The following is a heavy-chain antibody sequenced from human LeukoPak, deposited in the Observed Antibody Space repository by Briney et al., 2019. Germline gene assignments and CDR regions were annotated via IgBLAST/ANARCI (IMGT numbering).Heavy chain of an antibody. Sequence: SQTLSLTCAVSGGPITTGGYSWSWIRQPPGKGLEWIGYISHSGSTYYKPSLKSRVTISVDRSKNQFSLKLTSVTAADTAVYYCARYSSTWPYWYLDLWGRGTLVTVSS. J-gene: IGHJ2*01. V-gene: IGHV4-30-2*01. CDR2: ISHSGST. CDR3: ARYSSTWPYWYLDL. CDR1: GGPITTGGYS. D-gene: IGHD6-13*01.